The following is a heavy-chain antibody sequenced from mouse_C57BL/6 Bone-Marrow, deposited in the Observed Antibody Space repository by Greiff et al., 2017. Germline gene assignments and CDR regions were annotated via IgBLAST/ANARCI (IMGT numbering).Heavy chain of an antibody. J-gene: IGHJ1*03. CDR2: IHPSDSDT. Sequence: QVQLQQPGAELVKPGASVKVSCKASGYTFTSYWMHWVKQRPGKGLEWIGRIHPSDSDTNYNQKFKGKATLTVDKAYSTAYMQLSSLTSEDSAVYYCAIETMITPYWYFDVWGTGTTVTVSS. CDR3: AIETMITPYWYFDV. CDR1: GYTFTSYW. D-gene: IGHD2-4*01. V-gene: IGHV1-74*01.